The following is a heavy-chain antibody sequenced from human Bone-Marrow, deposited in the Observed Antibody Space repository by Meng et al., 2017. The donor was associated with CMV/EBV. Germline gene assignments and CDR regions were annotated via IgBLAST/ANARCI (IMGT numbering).Heavy chain of an antibody. D-gene: IGHD2-2*02. CDR1: GFTFSSYG. V-gene: IGHV3-30*02. CDR2: IRYDGSNK. CDR3: AKDAGYCSSTSCYSAFDI. Sequence: GGSLRLSCAASGFTFSSYGMHWVRQAPGKGLEWVAFIRYDGSNKYYADSVKGRFTISRDNSKNTLYLQMNSLRAEDTALYYCAKDAGYCSSTSCYSAFDIWGQGTMVTVSS. J-gene: IGHJ3*02.